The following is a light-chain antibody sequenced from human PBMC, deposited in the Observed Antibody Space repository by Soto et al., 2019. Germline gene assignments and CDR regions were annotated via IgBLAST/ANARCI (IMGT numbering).Light chain of an antibody. Sequence: EIVWTQSPGTLYLSPGERATLSCRARQSVSSSYLAWYQQKPGQAPRLLIYGASSRATGIPDRFSGSASGTDFTLTISRLEPEDFAVYYCQQYGSSAWTFGEGTKVEI. V-gene: IGKV3-20*01. CDR1: QSVSSSY. CDR2: GAS. J-gene: IGKJ1*01. CDR3: QQYGSSAWT.